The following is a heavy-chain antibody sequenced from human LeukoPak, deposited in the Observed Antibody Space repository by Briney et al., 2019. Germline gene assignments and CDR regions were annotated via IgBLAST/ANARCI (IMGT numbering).Heavy chain of an antibody. CDR2: ISGSGGST. CDR3: AKENGSYYGGADC. Sequence: GGSLRLSCAASGFTFSSYAMGWVRQAPGKGLEWVSSISGSGGSTSYADSVKGRFTISRDNSKNTVYLQMNSLRAEDTAVYYCAKENGSYYGGADCWGQGTLVTVSS. V-gene: IGHV3-23*01. CDR1: GFTFSSYA. J-gene: IGHJ4*02. D-gene: IGHD1-26*01.